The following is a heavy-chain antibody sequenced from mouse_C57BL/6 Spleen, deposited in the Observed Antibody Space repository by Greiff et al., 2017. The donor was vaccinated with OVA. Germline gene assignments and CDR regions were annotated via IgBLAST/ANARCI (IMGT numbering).Heavy chain of an antibody. CDR1: GYTFTSYW. CDR3: ARWGYGSSFDY. Sequence: QVQLQQPGAELVMPGASVKLSCKASGYTFTSYWMHWVKQRPGQGLEWIGEIDPSDSYTNYNQKFKGKSTLTVDKSSSTAYMQLSSLTSEDSAVYYGARWGYGSSFDYWGQGTTLTVSS. J-gene: IGHJ2*01. V-gene: IGHV1-69*01. CDR2: IDPSDSYT. D-gene: IGHD1-1*01.